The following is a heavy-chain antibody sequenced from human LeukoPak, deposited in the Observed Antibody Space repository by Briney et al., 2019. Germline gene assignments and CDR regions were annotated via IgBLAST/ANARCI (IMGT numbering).Heavy chain of an antibody. D-gene: IGHD3-16*02. V-gene: IGHV3-23*01. Sequence: PGGSLRLSCAASGFTFSSYAMSWVRQAPGKGLEWVSAISGSGGSTYYADPVKGRFTISRDNSKNTLYLQMNSLRAEDTAVYYYASDPYDYVWGSYRYNSYFDYWGQGTLVTVSS. CDR2: ISGSGGST. J-gene: IGHJ4*02. CDR3: ASDPYDYVWGSYRYNSYFDY. CDR1: GFTFSSYA.